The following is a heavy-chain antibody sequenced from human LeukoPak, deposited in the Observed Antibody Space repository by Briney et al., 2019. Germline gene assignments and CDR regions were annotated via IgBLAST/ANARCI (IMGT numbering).Heavy chain of an antibody. V-gene: IGHV3-33*01. J-gene: IGHJ4*02. CDR3: ARRGSKTYDFDF. CDR2: IWSDGSQM. Sequence: GGSLRLSCEASGFTFSSYGMHWVRQAPGKGLEWVTVIWSDGSQMYYADSVKGRFTISRDNSKNTLSLQMDSLRAEDTAIYYCARRGSKTYDFDFWGLGTLVTVSS. D-gene: IGHD3-16*01. CDR1: GFTFSSYG.